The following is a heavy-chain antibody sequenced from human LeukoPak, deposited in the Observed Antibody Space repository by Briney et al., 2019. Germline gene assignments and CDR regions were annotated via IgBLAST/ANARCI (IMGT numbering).Heavy chain of an antibody. V-gene: IGHV4-39*02. D-gene: IGHD3-10*02. Sequence: SSETLSLTCTVSGXSITSPENYWGWVRQPPGKGLEWIGNIYFSGDTYYNSSLRSRVTLSVDTSQNHFSLRLTSMTAADTAVYYCASIFYYSVPFWGQGALVIVSS. CDR3: ASIFYYSVPF. J-gene: IGHJ4*02. CDR1: GXSITSPENY. CDR2: IYFSGDT.